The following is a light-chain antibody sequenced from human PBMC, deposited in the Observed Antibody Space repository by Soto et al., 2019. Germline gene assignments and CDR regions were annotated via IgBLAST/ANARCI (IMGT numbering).Light chain of an antibody. J-gene: IGKJ4*01. Sequence: EIVLTQSPGTLSLSPGERATLSCRASQRVKSNYLAWYQQKPGQAPRLVIYGASSRATGIPDRFSGSGSGTDFTLTISSLEPEDFAVYYCQQRSTWPPALSFGGGTKVEI. CDR1: QRVKSNY. CDR3: QQRSTWPPALS. CDR2: GAS. V-gene: IGKV3D-20*02.